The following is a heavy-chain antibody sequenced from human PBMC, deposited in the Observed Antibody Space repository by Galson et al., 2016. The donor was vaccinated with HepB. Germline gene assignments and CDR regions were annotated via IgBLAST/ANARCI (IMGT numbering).Heavy chain of an antibody. CDR3: ARDRSDYYDLGRPRSGYFYYYAMVV. Sequence: SLRLSCAASGFSFSSYSMNWVRQAPGKGLEWVSYISSSSSTIYYADSVKGRFTISRDNGKNSLYLQMNSLRDEDTAVYYCARDRSDYYDLGRPRSGYFYYYAMVVWGQGTTVTVSS. CDR2: ISSSSSTI. V-gene: IGHV3-48*02. D-gene: IGHD3-10*01. CDR1: GFSFSSYS. J-gene: IGHJ6*02.